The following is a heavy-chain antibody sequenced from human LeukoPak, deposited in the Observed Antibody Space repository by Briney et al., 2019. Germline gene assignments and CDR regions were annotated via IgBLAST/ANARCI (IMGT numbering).Heavy chain of an antibody. Sequence: SETLSLTCAVYGGSFSGYYRSWIRQPPGKGLEWIGEINHSGSTNYNPSLKSRVTISVDTSKNQFSLNMISVTAADTAVYYCARHEFGSSSAAFDSWGQGTMVIVSS. V-gene: IGHV4-34*01. D-gene: IGHD6-6*01. CDR1: GGSFSGYY. CDR3: ARHEFGSSSAAFDS. CDR2: INHSGST. J-gene: IGHJ3*01.